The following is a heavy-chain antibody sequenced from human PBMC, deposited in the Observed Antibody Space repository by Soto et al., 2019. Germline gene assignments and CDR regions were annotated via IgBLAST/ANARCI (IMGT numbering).Heavy chain of an antibody. Sequence: GGSLRLSCAASGFTFSSYAMSWVRQAPGKGLEWVSAISGSGGSTYYADSVKGRFTISRDNSKNTLYLQMNSLRAEGTAVYYCAKSPYIEDYYMDVWGKGTTVTVSS. D-gene: IGHD2-15*01. V-gene: IGHV3-23*01. J-gene: IGHJ6*03. CDR1: GFTFSSYA. CDR2: ISGSGGST. CDR3: AKSPYIEDYYMDV.